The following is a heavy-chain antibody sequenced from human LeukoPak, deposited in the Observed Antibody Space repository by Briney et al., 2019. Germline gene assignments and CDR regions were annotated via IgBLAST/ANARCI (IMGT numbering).Heavy chain of an antibody. V-gene: IGHV1-46*01. D-gene: IGHD2-2*01. Sequence: ASVKVSCKASGYTFTNYYMHWVRQAPGQGLEWMGIINPSGGSTTYAQKFQGRVTMTRDSSTSTVYMELRSLRSDDTAVYYCARGCSSTSCKTFYYYYYGMDVWGQGTTVTVSS. CDR3: ARGCSSTSCKTFYYYYYGMDV. CDR2: INPSGGST. CDR1: GYTFTNYY. J-gene: IGHJ6*02.